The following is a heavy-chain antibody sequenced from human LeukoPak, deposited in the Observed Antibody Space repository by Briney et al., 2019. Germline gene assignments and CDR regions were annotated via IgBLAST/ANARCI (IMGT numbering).Heavy chain of an antibody. J-gene: IGHJ4*02. CDR1: GYTFTDYY. CDR3: ARDRGVTTDLDY. D-gene: IGHD4-17*01. Sequence: ASVKVSCKASGYTFTDYYMHWVRQAPGQGLEWMGWINPNSGGTNYAQKFQGRVTMTRDTSISTAYMELSSLRSGDTAVYYCARDRGVTTDLDYWGQGTLVTVSS. CDR2: INPNSGGT. V-gene: IGHV1-2*02.